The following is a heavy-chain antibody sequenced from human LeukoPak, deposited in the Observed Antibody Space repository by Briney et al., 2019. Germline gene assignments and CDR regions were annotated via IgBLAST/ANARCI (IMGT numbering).Heavy chain of an antibody. Sequence: PGGSLRLSCAASGFTFSSYAMSWVRQAPGKGLEWVSAISGSGGSTYYADSVKGRFTISRDNSKNTLYLQMNSLRAEDTAVYYCAKASAVYCSSTSCYHSWFDPWGQGTLVTVSS. D-gene: IGHD2-2*01. CDR2: ISGSGGST. CDR3: AKASAVYCSSTSCYHSWFDP. CDR1: GFTFSSYA. J-gene: IGHJ5*02. V-gene: IGHV3-23*01.